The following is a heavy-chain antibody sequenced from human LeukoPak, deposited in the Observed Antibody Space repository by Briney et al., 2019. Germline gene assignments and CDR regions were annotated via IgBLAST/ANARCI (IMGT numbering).Heavy chain of an antibody. V-gene: IGHV5-51*01. CDR3: ARHGYFDY. CDR1: GYSFTNYW. J-gene: IGHJ4*02. Sequence: GESLKISCKGSGYSFTNYWIGWVRQMPGKGLEWMGIIYPDDSETKYSPSFQGQVTISADKSINTAYLQWSNLKASDTAMYYCARHGYFDYWGQGTLVTVSS. CDR2: IYPDDSET.